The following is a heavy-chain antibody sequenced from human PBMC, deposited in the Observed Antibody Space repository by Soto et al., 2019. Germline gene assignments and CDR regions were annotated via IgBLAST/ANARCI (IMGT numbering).Heavy chain of an antibody. CDR2: INHSGST. Sequence: LQPLSLTCGVDGGYFRGYYWSWIRQNTGKGLEWIGEINHSGSTNYNPSLKSRVTISVDTSKNQFSLKLSSVTAADTAVYYCARRRWYYDILAGYRQYNWFDPWGQGTLVTVSS. D-gene: IGHD3-9*01. V-gene: IGHV4-34*01. J-gene: IGHJ5*02. CDR1: GGYFRGYY. CDR3: ARRRWYYDILAGYRQYNWFDP.